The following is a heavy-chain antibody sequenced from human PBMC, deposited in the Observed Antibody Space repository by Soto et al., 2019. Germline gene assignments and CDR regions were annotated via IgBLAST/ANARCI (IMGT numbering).Heavy chain of an antibody. Sequence: GGSLRLSCAASGFTFSSYEMNWVRQAPGKGLEWVSYISSSGSTIYYADSVKGRFTISRDNAKNSLYLQMNSLRAEDTAVYYCARALGYCSSTSCHYYYGMDVWGQGTTVTVSS. J-gene: IGHJ6*02. D-gene: IGHD2-2*01. CDR2: ISSSGSTI. V-gene: IGHV3-48*03. CDR3: ARALGYCSSTSCHYYYGMDV. CDR1: GFTFSSYE.